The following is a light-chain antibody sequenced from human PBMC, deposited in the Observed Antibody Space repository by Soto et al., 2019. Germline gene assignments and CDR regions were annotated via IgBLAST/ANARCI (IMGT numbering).Light chain of an antibody. CDR2: GAS. V-gene: IGKV3-20*01. J-gene: IGKJ2*01. CDR3: QQYGTSGLGT. Sequence: EIVLTQSPGTLSLSPGERATLSCRASQSVSSSYLAWYKQKPGQAPRLLIYGASSRATGIPDRFSGSGSGTDFTLTISRLDSEDFAVYYCQQYGTSGLGTFGQGTKLEIK. CDR1: QSVSSSY.